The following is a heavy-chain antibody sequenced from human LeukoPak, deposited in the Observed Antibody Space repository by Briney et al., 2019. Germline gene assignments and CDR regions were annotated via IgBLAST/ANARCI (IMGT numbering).Heavy chain of an antibody. V-gene: IGHV3-30*02. D-gene: IGHD5-24*01. J-gene: IGHJ4*02. Sequence: GGSLRLSCAASGFTFRTQEMTWVRQAPGKGLEWVAFIRYDGSNKYYVDSLKGRFTISRDNSKNTLYLQMNSLRAEDTAVYYCAKPVRSGLAATAGFDYWGQGTLVTVSS. CDR1: GFTFRTQE. CDR2: IRYDGSNK. CDR3: AKPVRSGLAATAGFDY.